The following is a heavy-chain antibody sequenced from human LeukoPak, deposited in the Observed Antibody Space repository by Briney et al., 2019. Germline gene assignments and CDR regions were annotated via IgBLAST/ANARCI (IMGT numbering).Heavy chain of an antibody. D-gene: IGHD3-22*01. CDR2: IIPIFGTA. V-gene: IGHV1-69*01. J-gene: IGHJ6*03. Sequence: GSSVKVSCKASGGTFSSYAISWVRQAPGQGLEWMGGIIPIFGTANYAQKFQGRVTITAGESTSTASMELSSLRSEDTAVYYCARERGKDSSPFYYYYYMDVWGKGTTVTVSS. CDR1: GGTFSSYA. CDR3: ARERGKDSSPFYYYYYMDV.